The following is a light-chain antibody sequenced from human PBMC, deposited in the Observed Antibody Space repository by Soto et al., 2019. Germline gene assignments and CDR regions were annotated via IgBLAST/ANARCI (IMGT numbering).Light chain of an antibody. CDR2: ATS. J-gene: IGKJ1*01. Sequence: DIQMTQSPPSLSASVGDRVTITCRASKGINNYLAWFQQQPGTAPKPLIYATSTLHSLVPSRFTGSGSGTECTLTITSLQPEDFVTYYCQQYNSYPWTFGQGTKVEVK. CDR1: KGINNY. CDR3: QQYNSYPWT. V-gene: IGKV1-16*01.